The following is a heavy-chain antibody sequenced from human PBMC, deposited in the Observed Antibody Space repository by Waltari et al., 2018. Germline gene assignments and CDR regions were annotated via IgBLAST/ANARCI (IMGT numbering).Heavy chain of an antibody. CDR1: GFPFRSYG. V-gene: IGHV3-48*04. CDR2: ISPSSSTI. CDR3: VREYDSGGAGY. Sequence: EVQLVESGGGLVQPGGSRRLSCSSSGFPFRSYGMNWVRQAPGKGLEWVSYISPSSSTITYADSMKGRFTISRDNAKNSLYLQMNRLRADDTAVYYCVREYDSGGAGYWGQGTLVTVSS. J-gene: IGHJ4*02. D-gene: IGHD3-22*01.